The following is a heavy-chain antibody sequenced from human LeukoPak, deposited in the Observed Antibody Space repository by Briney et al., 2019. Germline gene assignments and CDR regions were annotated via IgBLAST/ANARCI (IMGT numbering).Heavy chain of an antibody. CDR1: GYSFTSYW. V-gene: IGHV5-51*01. CDR3: ARAYYYDSSGYLYYFDY. D-gene: IGHD3-22*01. J-gene: IGHJ4*02. Sequence: GESLKISCKGSGYSFTSYWIGWVRQLPGKGVEWMGIIYPGDSDTRYSPSFQGQVTISADKSISTAYLQWSSLKASDTAMYYCARAYYYDSSGYLYYFDYWGQGTLVTVSS. CDR2: IYPGDSDT.